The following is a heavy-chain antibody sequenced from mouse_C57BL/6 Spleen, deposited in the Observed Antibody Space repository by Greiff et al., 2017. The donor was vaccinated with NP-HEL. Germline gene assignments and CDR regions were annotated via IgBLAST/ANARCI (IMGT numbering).Heavy chain of an antibody. CDR1: GFTFSDYY. J-gene: IGHJ2*01. V-gene: IGHV5-16*01. Sequence: EVKVVESEGGLVQPGSSMKLSCTASGFTFSDYYMAWVRQVPEKGLEWVANINYDGSSTYYLDSLKSRFIISRDNAKNILYLQMSSLKSEDTATYYCAREGGLRGYFDYWGQGTTLTVSS. CDR3: AREGGLRGYFDY. CDR2: INYDGSST. D-gene: IGHD2-4*01.